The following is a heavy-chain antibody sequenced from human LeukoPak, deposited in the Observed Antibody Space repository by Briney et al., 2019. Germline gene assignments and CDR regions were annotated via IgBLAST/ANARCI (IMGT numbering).Heavy chain of an antibody. Sequence: PSETLSLTCAVYGRSFSGYYWSWIRQPPGKGLEWIGEINHSGSTNYNPSLKSRVTISVDTSKNQFSLKLSSVTAADTAVYYCARGRGYNAFDIWGQGTMVTVSS. CDR3: ARGRGYNAFDI. V-gene: IGHV4-34*01. CDR1: GRSFSGYY. CDR2: INHSGST. J-gene: IGHJ3*02. D-gene: IGHD5-18*01.